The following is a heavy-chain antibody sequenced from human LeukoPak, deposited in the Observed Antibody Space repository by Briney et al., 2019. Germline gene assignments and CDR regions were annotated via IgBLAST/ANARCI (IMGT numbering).Heavy chain of an antibody. D-gene: IGHD6-13*01. V-gene: IGHV4-59*01. CDR2: IYYSGST. J-gene: IGHJ4*02. Sequence: KPSETLSLTCTVSGGSISSYYWSWIRQPPGKGLEWIGHIYYSGSTNYNPSLKSRVTISVDTSKNQFSLKLSSVTAADTAVYYCARARYSSSWACDYWGQGTLVTVSS. CDR3: ARARYSSSWACDY. CDR1: GGSISSYY.